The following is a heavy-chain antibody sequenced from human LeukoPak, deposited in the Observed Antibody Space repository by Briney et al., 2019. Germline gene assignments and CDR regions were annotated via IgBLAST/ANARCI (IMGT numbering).Heavy chain of an antibody. CDR1: GGTFSSYA. CDR2: IIPIFGTA. V-gene: IGHV1-69*01. Sequence: ASVKVSCKASGGTFSSYAISWVRQAPGQGLEWMGGIIPIFGTANYAQKFQGRVTITADESTSTAYMELSSLRAEDTAVYYCARDRGSGRYYFDYWGQGTLVTVSS. CDR3: ARDRGSGRYYFDY. D-gene: IGHD6-19*01. J-gene: IGHJ4*02.